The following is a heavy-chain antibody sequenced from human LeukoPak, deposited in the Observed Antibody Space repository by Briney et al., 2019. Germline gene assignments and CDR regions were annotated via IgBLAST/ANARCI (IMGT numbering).Heavy chain of an antibody. CDR1: GVSISSGDYY. CDR3: ARVDYYDSSGYYLGED. Sequence: PSGTLSLTCTVSGVSISSGDYYWSWTRQPPGKGLEWIGYIYYSGSTYYNPSLKSRVTISVDTSKNQFSLKLSSVTAADTAVYYCARVDYYDSSGYYLGEDWGQGTLVTVSS. D-gene: IGHD3-22*01. CDR2: IYYSGST. V-gene: IGHV4-30-4*01. J-gene: IGHJ4*02.